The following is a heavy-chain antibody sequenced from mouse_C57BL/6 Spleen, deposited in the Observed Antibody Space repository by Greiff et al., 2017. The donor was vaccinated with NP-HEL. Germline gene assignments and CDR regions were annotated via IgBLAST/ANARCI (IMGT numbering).Heavy chain of an antibody. V-gene: IGHV1-22*01. Sequence: DVKLVESGPELVKPGASVKMSCKASGYTFTDYNMHWVKQSHGKSLEWIGYINPNNGGTSYNQKFKGKATLTVNKSSSTAYMELRSLTSEDSAVYYCARVYYGSSPDVWGTGTTVTVSS. CDR2: INPNNGGT. CDR3: ARVYYGSSPDV. CDR1: GYTFTDYN. D-gene: IGHD1-1*01. J-gene: IGHJ1*03.